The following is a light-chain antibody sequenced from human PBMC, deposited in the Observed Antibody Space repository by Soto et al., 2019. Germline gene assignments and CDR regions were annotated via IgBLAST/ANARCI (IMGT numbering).Light chain of an antibody. J-gene: IGLJ3*02. CDR3: AAWDDSLSGGG. CDR2: RNS. V-gene: IGLV1-47*01. CDR1: SSNIGSNY. Sequence: QPVLTQPPSASGTPGQRVTISCSGSSSNIGSNYVYWYQQLPGTAPKLLIYRNSQRPSGVPDRFSGSKSGTSASLAISGLRSEDEADYYCAAWDDSLSGGGFGGGTKLTVL.